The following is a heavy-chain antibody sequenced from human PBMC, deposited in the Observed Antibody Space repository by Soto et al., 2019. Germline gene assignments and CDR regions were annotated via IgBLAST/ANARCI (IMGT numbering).Heavy chain of an antibody. CDR2: IYYSGST. CDR3: ARTRVYYYGSGSYYNFDY. D-gene: IGHD3-10*01. Sequence: PSETLSLTCTVSGGSISSGGYYWSWIRQHPGKGLEWIGYIYYSGSTYYNPSLKSRVTISVDTSKNQFSLKLSSVTAADTAVYYCARTRVYYYGSGSYYNFDYWGQGTLVTVSS. J-gene: IGHJ4*02. CDR1: GGSISSGGYY. V-gene: IGHV4-31*03.